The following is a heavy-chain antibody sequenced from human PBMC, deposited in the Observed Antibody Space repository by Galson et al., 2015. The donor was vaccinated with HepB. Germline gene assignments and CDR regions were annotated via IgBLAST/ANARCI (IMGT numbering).Heavy chain of an antibody. V-gene: IGHV3-15*01. J-gene: IGHJ6*02. D-gene: IGHD2/OR15-2a*01. Sequence: SLRLSCAASGFTFSNAWMSWVRQAPGKGLEWVGRIKSKTDGGTTDYAAPVKGRFTISRDDSKNTLYLQMNSLKTEDTAVYYCTADSVSEYFLGYHVWGQGTTVTVSS. CDR1: GFTFSNAW. CDR2: IKSKTDGGTT. CDR3: TADSVSEYFLGYHV.